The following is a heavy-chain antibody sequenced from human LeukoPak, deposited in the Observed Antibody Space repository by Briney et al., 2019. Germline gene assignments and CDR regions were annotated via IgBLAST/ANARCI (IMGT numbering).Heavy chain of an antibody. CDR1: GFTVSSNY. CDR3: AKVIAAAGTGEFDY. CDR2: IYSGGST. J-gene: IGHJ4*02. Sequence: LAGGSLRLSCAASGFTVSSNYMSWVRQAPGKGLEWVSVIYSGGSTYYADSVKGRFTISRDNSKNTLYLQMNSLRAEDTAVYYCAKVIAAAGTGEFDYWGQGTLVTVSS. D-gene: IGHD6-13*01. V-gene: IGHV3-53*01.